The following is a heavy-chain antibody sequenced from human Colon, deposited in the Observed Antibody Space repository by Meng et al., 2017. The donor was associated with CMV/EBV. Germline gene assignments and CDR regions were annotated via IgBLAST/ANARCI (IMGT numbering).Heavy chain of an antibody. J-gene: IGHJ4*02. CDR2: IGWNSGSI. V-gene: IGHV3-9*01. Sequence: GGSLRLSCAASGFTFDDYAMHWVRQAPGKGLEWVSGIGWNSGSIAYADSVKGRFTISRDNAKNSLYLQMNSLRAEDTALYYCAKAPGGPHYHFGSGSFEDWGQGALVTVSS. CDR1: GFTFDDYA. D-gene: IGHD3-3*01. CDR3: AKAPGGPHYHFGSGSFED.